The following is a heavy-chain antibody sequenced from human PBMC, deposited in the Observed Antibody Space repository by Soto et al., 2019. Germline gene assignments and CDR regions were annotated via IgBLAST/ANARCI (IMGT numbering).Heavy chain of an antibody. CDR2: ISFSSNDI. CDR1: GFTFSSSG. V-gene: IGHV3-21*01. D-gene: IGHD3-10*01. J-gene: IGHJ4*02. Sequence: EVQLMESGGGPVKPGGSLRLSCAASGFTFSSSGMSWVRQAPGKGLEWVSSISFSSNDIFSSDSVKGRFTISRDNAKNSLYLQMTSLRVEDTAVYYCGKSGRWGDPNFFDSWGQGALVTVSS. CDR3: GKSGRWGDPNFFDS.